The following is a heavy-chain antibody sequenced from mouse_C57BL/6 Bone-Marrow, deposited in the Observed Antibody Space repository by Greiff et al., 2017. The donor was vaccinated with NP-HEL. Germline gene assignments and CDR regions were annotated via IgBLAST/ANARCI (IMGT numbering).Heavy chain of an antibody. CDR1: GYTFTSYW. CDR3: ASWLLWLRRRDYYALDY. V-gene: IGHV1-64*01. Sequence: QVQLQQPGAELVKPGASVKLSCKASGYTFTSYWMHWVKQRPGQGLEWIGMIHPNSGSTNYNEKFKSKATLTVDKSSSTAYMQLSSLTSEDSAVYYCASWLLWLRRRDYYALDYWCPLTSVPVSS. D-gene: IGHD2-2*01. J-gene: IGHJ4*01. CDR2: IHPNSGST.